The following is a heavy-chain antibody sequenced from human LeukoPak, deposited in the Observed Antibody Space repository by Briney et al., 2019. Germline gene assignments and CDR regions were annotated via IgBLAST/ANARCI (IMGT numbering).Heavy chain of an antibody. V-gene: IGHV3-23*01. CDR3: AKVQHTALFMDS. Sequence: GESLRLSCAASGFSFTNFALRWVRQAPGKGLEWVSSISAGSPSTYYADSVKGRFTISRDNYNNIFFLQMSSLRVDDTAIYFCAKVQHTALFMDSWGQGTLVTVSS. CDR1: GFSFTNFA. J-gene: IGHJ4*02. CDR2: ISAGSPST. D-gene: IGHD2-2*02.